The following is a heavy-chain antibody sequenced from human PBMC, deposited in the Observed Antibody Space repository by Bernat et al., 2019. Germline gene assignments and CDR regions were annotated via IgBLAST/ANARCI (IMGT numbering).Heavy chain of an antibody. V-gene: IGHV4-34*01. CDR1: GGSFSGYY. J-gene: IGHJ4*02. Sequence: QVQLQQWGAGLLKPSETLSLTCAVYGGSFSGYYWSWIRQPPGKGLEWIGEINHSGSTNYNPSLKSRVTISVDTSKNQFSLKLSSVTAADTAVYYCVRGRAAARRFDYWGQGTLVTVSS. CDR2: INHSGST. CDR3: VRGRAAARRFDY. D-gene: IGHD6-6*01.